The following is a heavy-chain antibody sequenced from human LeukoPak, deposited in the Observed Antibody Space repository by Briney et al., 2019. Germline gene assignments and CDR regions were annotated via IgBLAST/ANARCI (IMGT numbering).Heavy chain of an antibody. CDR2: FYPGGTT. D-gene: IGHD6-13*01. V-gene: IGHV3-66*01. CDR1: GFTVSSNY. CDR3: ARDALVPDGFDL. J-gene: IGHJ3*01. Sequence: GGSLRLSCAASGFTVSSNYMIWVRQPPGMGLEWVSVFYPGGTTYYADSVKGRFSISRDNSKSIVSLQMNSLRAEDTAVYYCARDALVPDGFDLWGQGTMVTVSS.